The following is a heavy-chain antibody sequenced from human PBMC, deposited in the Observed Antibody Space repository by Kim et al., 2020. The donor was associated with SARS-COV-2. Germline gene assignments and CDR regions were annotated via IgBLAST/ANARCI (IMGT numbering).Heavy chain of an antibody. V-gene: IGHV1-3*01. J-gene: IGHJ4*02. D-gene: IGHD5-12*01. Sequence: ASVKVSCKASGYTFTSYAMHWVRQAPGQRLEWMGWINAGNGNTKYSQKFQGRVTITRDTSASTAYMELSSLRSEDTAVYYCARAGSDGYKLYDYWGQGTLVTVSS. CDR2: INAGNGNT. CDR1: GYTFTSYA. CDR3: ARAGSDGYKLYDY.